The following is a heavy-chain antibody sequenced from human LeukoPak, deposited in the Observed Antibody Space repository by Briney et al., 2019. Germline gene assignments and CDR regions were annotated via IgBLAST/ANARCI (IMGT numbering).Heavy chain of an antibody. D-gene: IGHD3-22*01. CDR1: GFTFSSYA. Sequence: GGSLRLSCSASGFTFSSYAMYWVRQAPGKGLEYVSAISSNGGSTYYADSVKGRFTISRDNSKNTLYLQMSSLRAEDTAVYYCVKVRYYYDSSGYYESFFDYWGQGTLVTVSS. V-gene: IGHV3-64D*06. CDR2: ISSNGGST. CDR3: VKVRYYYDSSGYYESFFDY. J-gene: IGHJ4*02.